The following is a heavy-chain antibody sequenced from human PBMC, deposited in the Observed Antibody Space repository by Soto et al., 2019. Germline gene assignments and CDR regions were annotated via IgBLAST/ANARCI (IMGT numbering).Heavy chain of an antibody. V-gene: IGHV4-39*01. CDR1: GGSISSSSYY. CDR2: IYYSGST. J-gene: IGHJ4*02. CDR3: ARRAREYYYDSSALTSVIYFGY. D-gene: IGHD3-22*01. Sequence: SETLSLTCTVSGGSISSSSYYWGWIRQPPGKGLEWIGSIYYSGSTYYNPSLKSRVTISVDTSKNQFSLKLSSVTAADTAVYYCARRAREYYYDSSALTSVIYFGYWGQGTLVTVSS.